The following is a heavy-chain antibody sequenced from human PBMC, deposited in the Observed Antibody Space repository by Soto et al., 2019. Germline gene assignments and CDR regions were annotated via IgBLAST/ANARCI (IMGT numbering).Heavy chain of an antibody. J-gene: IGHJ5*02. V-gene: IGHV3-30*18. D-gene: IGHD2-2*01. CDR1: GFTFSNYG. CDR3: AKDRGSTNWFDP. CDR2: ISYDGSNK. Sequence: QVQLVESGGGVVQPGRSLRLSCAASGFTFSNYGMHWVRQAPGKGLEWVAVISYDGSNKYYADSVKGRFTISRDNSKNTLYLQMNSLRAEDTAVYYCAKDRGSTNWFDPWGQGTLVTVSS.